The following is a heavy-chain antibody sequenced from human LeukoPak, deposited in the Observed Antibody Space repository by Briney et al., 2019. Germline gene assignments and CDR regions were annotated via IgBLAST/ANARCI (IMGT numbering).Heavy chain of an antibody. CDR3: ARRSYYYDSSDY. J-gene: IGHJ4*02. D-gene: IGHD3-22*01. CDR2: IYPGDSDT. V-gene: IGHV5-51*01. CDR1: GYSFTSYW. Sequence: GESLKISCKGSGYSFTSYWSCWVRQMPGKGLELMGIIYPGDSDTRYSPSFQGQVTISADKSISTAYLPWSSLKASDTAMYYCARRSYYYDSSDYWGQGTLVTVSS.